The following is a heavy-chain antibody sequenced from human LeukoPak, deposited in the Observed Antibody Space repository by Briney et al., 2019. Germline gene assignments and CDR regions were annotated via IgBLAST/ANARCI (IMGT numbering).Heavy chain of an antibody. D-gene: IGHD3-10*01. V-gene: IGHV3-23*01. CDR2: IGDTGGTT. CDR3: AKDHGAGSYYNHPDY. J-gene: IGHJ4*02. CDR1: GFTFSNYA. Sequence: TGGSLRLSCAASGFTFSNYAMSWVRQAPGKGLEWVSGIGDTGGTTFYADSVKGRFTISRDNSKNTLSLQMNSLRAEDMAVYYCAKDHGAGSYYNHPDYWGQGTLVTVSS.